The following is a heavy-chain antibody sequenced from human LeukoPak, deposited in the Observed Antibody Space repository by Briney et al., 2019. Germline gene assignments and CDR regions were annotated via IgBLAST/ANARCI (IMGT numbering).Heavy chain of an antibody. Sequence: GGSLRLSCAASGFTFDDYAMHWVRQAPGKGLAWVSGISWNSGSIGYADSVKCRLTISRDNAKNSLYLQMNSLRAEDTALYYCAKDIDMTTVTHAFDIWGQGTMVTVSS. CDR2: ISWNSGSI. V-gene: IGHV3-9*01. CDR1: GFTFDDYA. J-gene: IGHJ3*02. CDR3: AKDIDMTTVTHAFDI. D-gene: IGHD4-17*01.